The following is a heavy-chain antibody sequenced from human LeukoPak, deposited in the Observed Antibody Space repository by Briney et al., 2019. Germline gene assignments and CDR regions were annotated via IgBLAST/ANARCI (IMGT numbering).Heavy chain of an antibody. J-gene: IGHJ5*02. CDR1: GYTFTSYA. V-gene: IGHV1-3*01. Sequence: GASVKVSCKAYGYTFTSYAMHWVRQAPGQRLEWMGWINAGNGNTKYSQKFQGRVTITRDTSASTAYMELSSLRSEDTAVYYCAGSGHPDSNWFDPWGQGTLVTASS. CDR3: AGSGHPDSNWFDP. CDR2: INAGNGNT.